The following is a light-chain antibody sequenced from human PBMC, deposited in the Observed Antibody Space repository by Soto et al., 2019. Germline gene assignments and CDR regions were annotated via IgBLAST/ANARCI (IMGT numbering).Light chain of an antibody. CDR2: GAS. CDR1: QSVSNS. CDR3: QQRAKWPRT. Sequence: EIVLTHSPATLSLSPGERATLSCWASQSVSNSLAWFQQRPGQAPRLLIYGASDRATGIPARFSGTGSGTDFTLTISSLEREDFAVYYCQQRAKWPRTFGQGTKVEIK. V-gene: IGKV3-11*01. J-gene: IGKJ1*01.